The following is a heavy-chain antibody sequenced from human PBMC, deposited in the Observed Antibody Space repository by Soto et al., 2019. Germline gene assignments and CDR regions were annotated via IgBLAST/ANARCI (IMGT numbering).Heavy chain of an antibody. CDR1: GGTPNRFA. CDR3: ATGRGSGGFDS. J-gene: IGHJ4*02. Sequence: QVQLVQSGTEVKKPGSSVRVSCKASGGTPNRFAFSWVRQAPGQGLEWMGGSIPIFGTANYAPRFQGRATITADESTSTGYMELSGLRSDDTATYYCATGRGSGGFDSWGQGTQVLVSS. D-gene: IGHD3-16*01. V-gene: IGHV1-69*01. CDR2: SIPIFGTA.